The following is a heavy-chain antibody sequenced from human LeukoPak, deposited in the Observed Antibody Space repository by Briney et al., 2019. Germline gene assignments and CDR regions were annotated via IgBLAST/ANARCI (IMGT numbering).Heavy chain of an antibody. D-gene: IGHD3-22*01. V-gene: IGHV1-69*13. Sequence: ASVKVSCKASRGTFSNYAISWVRQAPGQGLEWMGGIIPIFGTTSYAQKFQGRVTISADESTSTAYMELSSLRSEDAAVYYCARATRGDSSGYYAFDIWGQGTMVTVSS. CDR1: RGTFSNYA. J-gene: IGHJ3*02. CDR2: IIPIFGTT. CDR3: ARATRGDSSGYYAFDI.